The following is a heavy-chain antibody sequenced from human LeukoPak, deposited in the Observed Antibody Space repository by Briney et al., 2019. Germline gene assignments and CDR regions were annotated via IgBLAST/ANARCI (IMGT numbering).Heavy chain of an antibody. D-gene: IGHD3-10*01. CDR1: GFVFSGFG. CDR2: ISTSRNTI. V-gene: IGHV3-48*02. Sequence: GGSLRLSCAASGFVFSGFGLNWAGQAQGRRLEGISYISTSRNTIYYTDSLKGRVTVSRDNAKNFLYLQMHSLRHDDTAVYYCARAMVRETLDYWGQGALVTVSS. J-gene: IGHJ4*02. CDR3: ARAMVRETLDY.